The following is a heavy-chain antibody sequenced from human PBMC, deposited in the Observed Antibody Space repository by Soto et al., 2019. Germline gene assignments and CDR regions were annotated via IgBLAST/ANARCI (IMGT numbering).Heavy chain of an antibody. CDR3: AKDYYDFWSGSPNWFDP. D-gene: IGHD3-3*01. J-gene: IGHJ5*02. Sequence: GGSLRLSCAASGFTFSSYGMHWVRQAPGKGLEWVAVISYDGSNKYYADSVKGRFTISRDNSKNTLYLQMNSLRAEDTAVYYCAKDYYDFWSGSPNWFDPWGQGTLVPASS. CDR2: ISYDGSNK. V-gene: IGHV3-30*18. CDR1: GFTFSSYG.